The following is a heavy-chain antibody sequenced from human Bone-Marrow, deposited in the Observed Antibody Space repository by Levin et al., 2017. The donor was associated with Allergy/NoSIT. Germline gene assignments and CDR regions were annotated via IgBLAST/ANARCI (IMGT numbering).Heavy chain of an antibody. D-gene: IGHD6-6*01. CDR2: IYHSGST. CDR1: GGSISSSNW. V-gene: IGHV4-4*02. Sequence: PSETLSLTCAVSGGSISSSNWWSWVRQPPGKGLEWIGEIYHSGSTNYNPSLKSRVTISVDKSKNQFSLKLSSVTAADTAVYYCARARGSSGLGNYYYYGMDVWGQGTTVTVSS. J-gene: IGHJ6*02. CDR3: ARARGSSGLGNYYYYGMDV.